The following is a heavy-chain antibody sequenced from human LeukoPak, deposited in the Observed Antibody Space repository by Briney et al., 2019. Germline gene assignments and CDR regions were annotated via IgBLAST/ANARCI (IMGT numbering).Heavy chain of an antibody. CDR2: TYYSGGT. CDR3: ARTASYGGKGHFDY. Sequence: SETLSLTCTVSGDSMNDYYWSWIRQPPGKGLEWIGNTYYSGGTKYNPSLTSRVTISVDTSKNHFSLKLSCVIAADTAVYYCARTASYGGKGHFDYWGQGTLVTVSS. CDR1: GDSMNDYY. J-gene: IGHJ4*02. D-gene: IGHD4-23*01. V-gene: IGHV4-59*08.